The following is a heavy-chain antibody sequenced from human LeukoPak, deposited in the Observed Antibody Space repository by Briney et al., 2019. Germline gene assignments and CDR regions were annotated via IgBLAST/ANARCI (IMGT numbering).Heavy chain of an antibody. CDR1: GDSISNYY. D-gene: IGHD4-17*01. Sequence: SETLSLTCTVSGDSISNYYWNWIRQSPGKGLEWIGYIYKSGSTNYNPSLKSRVTISVDTSQNQFSLKLNSVTAADTAVYYCARDFDNGHLDAFDLWGQGAKVIVSS. J-gene: IGHJ3*01. CDR2: IYKSGST. CDR3: ARDFDNGHLDAFDL. V-gene: IGHV4-59*01.